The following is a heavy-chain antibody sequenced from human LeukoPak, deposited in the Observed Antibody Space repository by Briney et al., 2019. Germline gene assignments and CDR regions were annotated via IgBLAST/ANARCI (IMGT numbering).Heavy chain of an antibody. CDR2: IYHSGST. CDR3: ARDINWGSGHNWYDP. CDR1: GGSISSSNW. J-gene: IGHJ5*02. D-gene: IGHD7-27*01. V-gene: IGHV4-4*02. Sequence: PSWTLSLTCAVSGGSISSSNWWSWVRQPPGKGLEWIGEIYHSGSTNYNPSLKSRVTISVDKSKNQFSLKLSSVTAADTAVYYCARDINWGSGHNWYDPWGQGTLVTVSS.